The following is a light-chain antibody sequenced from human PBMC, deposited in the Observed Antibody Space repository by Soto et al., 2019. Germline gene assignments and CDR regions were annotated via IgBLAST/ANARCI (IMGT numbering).Light chain of an antibody. CDR1: QSVSSS. CDR3: QQHSDWPLT. Sequence: EIVLIQSPATLSLSPGERATLSCRASQSVSSSLAWYQQNPGQAPRLLIFDASNRATGIPVRFSGSGSGTDFNLTISSLEPEDFTVYYCQQHSDWPLTFGGGTRVEIK. CDR2: DAS. V-gene: IGKV3-11*01. J-gene: IGKJ4*01.